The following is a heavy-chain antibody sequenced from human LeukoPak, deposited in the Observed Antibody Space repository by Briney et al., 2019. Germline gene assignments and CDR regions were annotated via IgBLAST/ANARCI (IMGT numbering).Heavy chain of an antibody. J-gene: IGHJ6*03. D-gene: IGHD3-16*01. V-gene: IGHV4-34*01. CDR3: ARSKMRGSPPGVYYMDV. Sequence: TSETLSLTCAVYGGSFSGYYWSWTRQPPGKGLEWIGEINHSGSTNYNPSLKSRVTISVDTSKNQLSLKLSSVTAADTAVYYCARSKMRGSPPGVYYMDVWGKGTTVTVSS. CDR2: INHSGST. CDR1: GGSFSGYY.